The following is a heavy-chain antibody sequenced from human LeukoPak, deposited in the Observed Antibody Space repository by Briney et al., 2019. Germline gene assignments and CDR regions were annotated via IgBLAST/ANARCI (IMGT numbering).Heavy chain of an antibody. CDR2: IYYSGTT. J-gene: IGHJ4*02. D-gene: IGHD4-23*01. V-gene: IGHV4-59*05. CDR1: GGSISSYY. CDR3: ARRDYYGGNPVLGY. Sequence: PSETLSLTCTVSGGSISSYYWSWIRQPPGKGLEWIGSIYYSGTTYYNPSLKSRLTISVDTSKNQFSLKLTSVTAADTAIYYCARRDYYGGNPVLGYWGQGTLVTVSS.